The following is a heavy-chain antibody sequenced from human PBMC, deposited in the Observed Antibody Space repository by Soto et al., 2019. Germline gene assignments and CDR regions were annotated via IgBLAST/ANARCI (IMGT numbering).Heavy chain of an antibody. CDR2: INPHSGGT. J-gene: IGHJ2*01. D-gene: IGHD6-19*01. Sequence: QEQLVQSGAEVKKPGASVKASCRASGYTFSGYYLHWVRQAPGQGLEWMGWINPHSGGTNFAQNFEDRVTMTVDTSINTAYMELSGLRSDDTAVYFCARAGAFRPISVAGTLHWYVDLWGRGTLVTVSS. V-gene: IGHV1-2*02. CDR1: GYTFSGYY. CDR3: ARAGAFRPISVAGTLHWYVDL.